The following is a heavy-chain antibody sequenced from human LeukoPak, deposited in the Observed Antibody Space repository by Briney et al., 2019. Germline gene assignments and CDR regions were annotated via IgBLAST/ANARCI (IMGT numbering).Heavy chain of an antibody. V-gene: IGHV3-30-3*01. Sequence: GGSLRLSCAASGFTISSYAMHWVRQAPGKGLEWVAVISYDGSNKYYADSVKGRFTISRDNSKNTLYLQMNSLRAEDTAVYYCARGSTVDYDVYFDYWGQGTLVTVSS. CDR2: ISYDGSNK. J-gene: IGHJ4*02. D-gene: IGHD4-17*01. CDR1: GFTISSYA. CDR3: ARGSTVDYDVYFDY.